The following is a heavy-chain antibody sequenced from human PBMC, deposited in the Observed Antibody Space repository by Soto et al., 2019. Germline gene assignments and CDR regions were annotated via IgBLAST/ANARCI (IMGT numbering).Heavy chain of an antibody. D-gene: IGHD1-7*01. CDR3: ARVPGELHLLDAFDV. CDR2: ISTYNVNT. Sequence: QIQLVQSGGEVKKPGASVNVSCKTSGYRFTNYGIVWVRQAPGQGLEWMGWISTYNVNTIYAQNFQGRVTLTTDTSTNTAYMELKSLTSDDTAVYYCARVPGELHLLDAFDVWGQGTMLTVSS. CDR1: GYRFTNYG. V-gene: IGHV1-18*01. J-gene: IGHJ3*01.